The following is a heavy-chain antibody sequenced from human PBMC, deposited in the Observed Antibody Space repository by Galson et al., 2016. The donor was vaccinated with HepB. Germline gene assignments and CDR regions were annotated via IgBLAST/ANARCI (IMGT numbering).Heavy chain of an antibody. CDR2: IFSRGTT. CDR3: AGSPALGY. Sequence: SLRLSCAASEFSVGSNYVSWVRQAPGKGLEGVALIFSRGTTQYADSVKGRFTISRDNSKNTLYLQMNSLRAEDTAVYYCAGSPALGYWGQGTLVPVSS. CDR1: EFSVGSNY. V-gene: IGHV3-66*01. D-gene: IGHD3-16*01. J-gene: IGHJ4*02.